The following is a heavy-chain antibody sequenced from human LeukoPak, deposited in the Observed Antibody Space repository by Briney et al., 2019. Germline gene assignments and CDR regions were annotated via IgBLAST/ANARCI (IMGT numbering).Heavy chain of an antibody. J-gene: IGHJ4*02. CDR2: ISSDGSNK. CDR1: GFTFSSYA. CDR3: ARAVDY. Sequence: PGGSLRLSCAASGFTFSSYAVNWVRQAPGKGLEWVGVISSDGSNKYYAESVKGRFTISRDNAKNSLYLQMNSLRAEDTAVYYCARAVDYWGQGTLVTVSS. V-gene: IGHV3-30*04.